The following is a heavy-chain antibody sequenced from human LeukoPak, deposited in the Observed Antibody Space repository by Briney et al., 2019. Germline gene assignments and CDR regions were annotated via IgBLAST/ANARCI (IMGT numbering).Heavy chain of an antibody. Sequence: ASVKVSCKASGYTFTSYAMHWVRQAPGQRLEWMGWINAGNGNTKYSQKFQGRVTITRDTSASTAYMELSSLRSEDTAVYYCAREGYDILTGYRLFDYWGQGTLVTVSS. CDR2: INAGNGNT. CDR1: GYTFTSYA. D-gene: IGHD3-9*01. CDR3: AREGYDILTGYRLFDY. J-gene: IGHJ4*02. V-gene: IGHV1-3*01.